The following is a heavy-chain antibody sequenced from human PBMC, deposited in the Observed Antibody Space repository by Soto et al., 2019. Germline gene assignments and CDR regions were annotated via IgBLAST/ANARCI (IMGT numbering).Heavy chain of an antibody. CDR2: ILKDGSDQ. Sequence: QVQLAESGGGVVQPGRSLRLSCAATGFTFSNYGMHWVRQAPGKGLEWVAVILKDGSDQKYADSMKGRFTISRDNSENTLYLHMNSLRAEDTAVYSCARDEYYPANEFDYWGQGTLVTVSS. D-gene: IGHD1-26*01. CDR3: ARDEYYPANEFDY. V-gene: IGHV3-33*01. CDR1: GFTFSNYG. J-gene: IGHJ4*02.